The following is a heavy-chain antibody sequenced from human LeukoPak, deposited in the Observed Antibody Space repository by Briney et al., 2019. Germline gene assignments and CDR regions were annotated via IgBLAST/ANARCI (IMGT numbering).Heavy chain of an antibody. Sequence: PAGSLPPASPASGFTPSSYAMSWVRQAPGKGLEWVSAISASGGTTYYAGSMKGRSTLCRHNSKHTMFLQMNSLRAEDKAIYCCAKGASSAFLEWFDPWGQGTLVSVSS. D-gene: IGHD3-3*02. CDR1: GFTPSSYA. J-gene: IGHJ5*02. V-gene: IGHV3-23*01. CDR2: ISASGGTT. CDR3: AKGASSAFLEWFDP.